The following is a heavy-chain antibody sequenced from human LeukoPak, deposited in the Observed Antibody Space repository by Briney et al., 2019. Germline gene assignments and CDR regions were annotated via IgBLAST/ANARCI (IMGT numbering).Heavy chain of an antibody. CDR1: GGSISSGSYY. D-gene: IGHD1-26*01. V-gene: IGHV4-61*02. CDR3: ARRSNSYAFDI. Sequence: PSETLSLTCTVSGGSISSGSYYWSWIRQPAGKGLEWIGRIYTSGSTNYNPSLKSRVTISVDTSKNQFSLKLSSVTAADTAVYYCARRSNSYAFDIWGQGTMVTVSS. CDR2: IYTSGST. J-gene: IGHJ3*02.